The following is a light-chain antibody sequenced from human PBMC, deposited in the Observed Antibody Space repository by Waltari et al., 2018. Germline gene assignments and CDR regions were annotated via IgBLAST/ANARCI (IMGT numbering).Light chain of an antibody. J-gene: IGKJ2*01. Sequence: DIQMTQSPSSLSASVGDRVTITCQASQDISNYLNWYQQKPGKAPELLFYDASKLETGVPSRFSGSGSGTDFTFTISSLQPEDIATYYCQQYDDLPYTFGQGTKLEIK. CDR2: DAS. CDR1: QDISNY. V-gene: IGKV1-33*01. CDR3: QQYDDLPYT.